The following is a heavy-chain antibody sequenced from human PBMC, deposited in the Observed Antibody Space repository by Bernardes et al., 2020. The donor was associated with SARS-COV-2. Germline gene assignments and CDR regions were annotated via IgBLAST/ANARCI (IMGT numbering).Heavy chain of an antibody. D-gene: IGHD2-2*01. Sequence: ASVKVSCKASGYTLTSYGISWVRQAPGQGLEWMGWISAYNGNTNYAQKLQGRVTMTTDTSTSTAYMELRSLRSDDTAVYYCARDLYCSSTSCYWGWFDPWGQGTLVTVSS. V-gene: IGHV1-18*01. J-gene: IGHJ5*02. CDR2: ISAYNGNT. CDR3: ARDLYCSSTSCYWGWFDP. CDR1: GYTLTSYG.